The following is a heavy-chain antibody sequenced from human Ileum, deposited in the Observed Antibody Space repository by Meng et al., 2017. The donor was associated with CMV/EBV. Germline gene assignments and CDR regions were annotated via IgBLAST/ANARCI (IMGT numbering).Heavy chain of an antibody. Sequence: SGGSSSSSSYYWGWIRQPPGKGLEWIGSIYYSGSTYYNPSLKSRVTISVDTSKNQFSLKLSSVTAADTAVYYCARDSRGSGSYFSSYWGQGTLVTVSS. CDR1: GGSSSSSSYY. CDR2: IYYSGST. J-gene: IGHJ4*02. V-gene: IGHV4-39*07. D-gene: IGHD3-10*01. CDR3: ARDSRGSGSYFSSY.